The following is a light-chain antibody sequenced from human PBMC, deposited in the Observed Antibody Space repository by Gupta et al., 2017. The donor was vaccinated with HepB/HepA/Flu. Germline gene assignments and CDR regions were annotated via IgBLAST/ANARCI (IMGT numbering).Light chain of an antibody. CDR2: DAS. CDR1: QDISNY. V-gene: IGKV1-33*01. Sequence: DIEMTQSPSSLSASVGDRVTITCKASQDISNYLNWYQLKPGKAPKLLIYDASNLETGVPSRFSGGGSGTDFTFTISSLQPQDVGTYYCQQYDDPPLTFGGGTKVEIK. CDR3: QQYDDPPLT. J-gene: IGKJ4*01.